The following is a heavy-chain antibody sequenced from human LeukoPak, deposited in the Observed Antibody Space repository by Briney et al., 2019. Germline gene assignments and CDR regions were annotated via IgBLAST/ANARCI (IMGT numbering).Heavy chain of an antibody. CDR1: GGTFSRYA. CDR2: IIPVLGIA. Sequence: ASVKVSCKASGGTFSRYAISWVRQAPGQGLEWTGRIIPVLGIANYAQKFQGRVTITADKSTSTAYMELSSLRSEDTAVYYCARGPYYYDSSGYYSGAFDIWGQGTMVTVSS. D-gene: IGHD3-22*01. J-gene: IGHJ3*02. CDR3: ARGPYYYDSSGYYSGAFDI. V-gene: IGHV1-69*04.